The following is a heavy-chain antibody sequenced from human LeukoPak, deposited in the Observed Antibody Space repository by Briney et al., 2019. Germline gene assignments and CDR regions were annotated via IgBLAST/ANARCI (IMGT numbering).Heavy chain of an antibody. CDR1: GDSVSSNSAA. CDR3: ARILWVRGGSPGYYFDY. J-gene: IGHJ4*02. CDR2: TYYRSKWFN. Sequence: SQTLSLTCALSGDSVSSNSAAWNWIRQSPSRGLEWLGRTYYRSKWFNDYAVSVKSRITINPDTSKNQFSLQLSSVTPEDTAVYYCARILWVRGGSPGYYFDYWGQGTLVTVSS. D-gene: IGHD2-21*01. V-gene: IGHV6-1*01.